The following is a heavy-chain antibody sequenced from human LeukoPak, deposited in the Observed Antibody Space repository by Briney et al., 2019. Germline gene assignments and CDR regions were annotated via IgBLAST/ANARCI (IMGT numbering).Heavy chain of an antibody. CDR3: ARDSYNGYNLTPEY. CDR1: GYTFTTYG. J-gene: IGHJ4*02. CDR2: ISAYTGNK. Sequence: ASVKVSCKASGYTFTTYGFSWVRQAPGQGLEWMGWISAYTGNKNYAQKFQDRVTMTSDTSTSTAYMELRSLRSDDTAVYYCARDSYNGYNLTPEYWGQGTLVTVSS. D-gene: IGHD5-24*01. V-gene: IGHV1-18*01.